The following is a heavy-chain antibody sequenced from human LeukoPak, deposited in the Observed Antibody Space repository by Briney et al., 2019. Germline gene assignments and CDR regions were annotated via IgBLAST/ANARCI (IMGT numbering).Heavy chain of an antibody. CDR2: INHSGST. Sequence: SETLSLTCAVYGGSFSGYYWSWIRQPPGKGLEWIGEINHSGSTNYNPSLKSRVTISVDTSKKQFSLRLTSVTAADTAVYYCARGFSGGSAYWGQGTLLTVSS. D-gene: IGHD1-26*01. J-gene: IGHJ4*02. CDR3: ARGFSGGSAY. V-gene: IGHV4-34*01. CDR1: GGSFSGYY.